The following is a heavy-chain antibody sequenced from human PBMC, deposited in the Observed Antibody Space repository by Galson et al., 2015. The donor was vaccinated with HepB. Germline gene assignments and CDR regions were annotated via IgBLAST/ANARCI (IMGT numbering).Heavy chain of an antibody. Sequence: ETLSLTCAVYGGSFSGYYWSWIRQPPGKGLEWIGEINHSGSTNYNPSLKSRVTISVDTSKNQFSLKLSSVTAADTAVYYCARVGADYDFWSGPQQTIDYWGQGTLVTVSS. CDR1: GGSFSGYY. D-gene: IGHD3-3*01. J-gene: IGHJ4*02. CDR3: ARVGADYDFWSGPQQTIDY. CDR2: INHSGST. V-gene: IGHV4-34*01.